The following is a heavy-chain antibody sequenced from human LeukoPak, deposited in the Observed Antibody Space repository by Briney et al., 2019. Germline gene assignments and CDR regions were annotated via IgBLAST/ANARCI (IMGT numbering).Heavy chain of an antibody. J-gene: IGHJ4*02. CDR1: GFTFSHYG. CDR2: IASKTYGGTA. Sequence: GGSLRLSCAASGFTFSHYGMTWVRQAPGKGLEWVGFIASKTYGGTAEYAASVKGRFTISRDDSKSIAYLQMNSLKTEDTAVYFCSRDQTPYYWGQGTLVTVSS. CDR3: SRDQTPYY. V-gene: IGHV3-49*04.